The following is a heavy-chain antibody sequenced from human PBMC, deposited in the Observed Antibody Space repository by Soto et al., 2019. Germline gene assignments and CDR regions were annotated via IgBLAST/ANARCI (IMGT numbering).Heavy chain of an antibody. CDR1: GYSFTSYA. D-gene: IGHD3-22*01. Sequence: QCQLMQSGAEVKKPGASVKVSCKASGYSFTSYAISWVRQAPGQGLEWMGWISAYNGNTNYAQKLQGRVTMTTDTSTSTAYMELRSLRSDDTAVYYCAKDHRGYTAYWYYDLWGRGTLVTGSS. V-gene: IGHV1-18*01. J-gene: IGHJ2*01. CDR3: AKDHRGYTAYWYYDL. CDR2: ISAYNGNT.